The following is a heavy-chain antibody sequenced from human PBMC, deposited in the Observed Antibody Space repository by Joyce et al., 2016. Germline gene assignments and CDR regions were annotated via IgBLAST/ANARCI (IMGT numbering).Heavy chain of an antibody. CDR2: ISGSGVST. V-gene: IGHV3-23*01. D-gene: IGHD4-17*01. Sequence: EVQLLDSGGGLVQPGGSLRLSCAASGFTFSSYAMSWVRQAPGKGLGWVSAISGSGVSTYSADSVKGRFTISRDNSKNTLYLQMNGLRAEDTAVYYCAKDDDYGDPSVDYWGQGTLVTVSS. CDR3: AKDDDYGDPSVDY. CDR1: GFTFSSYA. J-gene: IGHJ4*02.